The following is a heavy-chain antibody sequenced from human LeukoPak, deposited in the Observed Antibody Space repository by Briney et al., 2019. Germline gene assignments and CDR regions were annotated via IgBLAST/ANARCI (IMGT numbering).Heavy chain of an antibody. CDR3: ARGLGGTGDH. V-gene: IGHV3-74*01. CDR1: GFTFSDYW. Sequence: GGSPRLSCVASGFTFSDYWMHWVRQAPGKGLVWVSRLNSDGSSTIYADSVKGRFTVSRDNAKNTLYLQMSSLRAEDTAVYYCARGLGGTGDHWGQGTLVTVSS. D-gene: IGHD3-10*01. J-gene: IGHJ4*02. CDR2: LNSDGSST.